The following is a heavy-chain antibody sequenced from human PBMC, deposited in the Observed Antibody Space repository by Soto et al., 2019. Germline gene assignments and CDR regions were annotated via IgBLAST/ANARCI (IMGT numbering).Heavy chain of an antibody. V-gene: IGHV3-9*01. J-gene: IGHJ4*02. CDR3: AKDKVMAPEPGSTSEEWFFDS. CDR2: ISWNSGSI. CDR1: GFTFDDYV. D-gene: IGHD2-2*01. Sequence: EVQLVESGGGLVQPGMSLRLSCAASGFTFDDYVLHWVRQAPGKGLEWVSGISWNSGSIAYADSVKGRFTISRDNAKNSLYLQMNSLRTEDTALYYCAKDKVMAPEPGSTSEEWFFDSWGQGTLVTVSS.